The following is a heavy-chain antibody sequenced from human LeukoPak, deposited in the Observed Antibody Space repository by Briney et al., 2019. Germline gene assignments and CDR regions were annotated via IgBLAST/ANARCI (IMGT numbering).Heavy chain of an antibody. V-gene: IGHV4-34*01. CDR1: GFTFSSYA. CDR3: ARSPYSSSWYQYGWFDP. J-gene: IGHJ5*02. D-gene: IGHD6-13*01. Sequence: GSLRLSCAASGFTFSSYAMSWIRQPPGKGLEWIGEINHSGSTNYNPSLKSRVTISVDTSKNQFSLKLSSVTAADTAVYYCARSPYSSSWYQYGWFDPWGQGTLVTVSS. CDR2: INHSGST.